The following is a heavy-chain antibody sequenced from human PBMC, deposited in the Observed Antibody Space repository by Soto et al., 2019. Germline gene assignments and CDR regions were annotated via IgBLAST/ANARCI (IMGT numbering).Heavy chain of an antibody. Sequence: QVQLLQSGAEVKKPGASVKVSCKASGYKFTTYGITWVRQAPGQGLEWLGWISTYNGNTDYAQNLPDRVTKTTETSTSTAYLEVRSLTSDDTSLYFCARGLGTNGLDVWGQGTTVTVSS. CDR2: ISTYNGNT. V-gene: IGHV1-18*04. J-gene: IGHJ6*02. CDR1: GYKFTTYG. D-gene: IGHD7-27*01. CDR3: ARGLGTNGLDV.